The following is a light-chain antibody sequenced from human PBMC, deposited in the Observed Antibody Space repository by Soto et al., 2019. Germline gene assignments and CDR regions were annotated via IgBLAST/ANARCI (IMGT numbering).Light chain of an antibody. CDR1: QTIYSN. Sequence: IGMTQSPATLSVSPGESAPLSCRASQTIYSNVAWYQQRPGQPPRLLIYRASSRATGIPARFSGSGSGTEFTLTISSLQSEDFAVYFCQQYHKWPPYTFGQGKRLEIK. CDR2: RAS. V-gene: IGKV3-15*01. J-gene: IGKJ5*01. CDR3: QQYHKWPPYT.